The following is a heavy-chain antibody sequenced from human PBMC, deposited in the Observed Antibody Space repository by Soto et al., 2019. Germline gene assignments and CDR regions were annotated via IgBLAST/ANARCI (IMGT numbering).Heavy chain of an antibody. V-gene: IGHV3-30*18. Sequence: PGGSLRLSCAASGFPFSSYGMHWVRQAPGKGLEWVAVISYDGSNKYYADSVKGRFTISRDNSKNTLYLQMNSLRAEDTAVYYCAKESRSGYGHTADYWGQGTLVTVSS. J-gene: IGHJ4*02. D-gene: IGHD5-12*01. CDR2: ISYDGSNK. CDR1: GFPFSSYG. CDR3: AKESRSGYGHTADY.